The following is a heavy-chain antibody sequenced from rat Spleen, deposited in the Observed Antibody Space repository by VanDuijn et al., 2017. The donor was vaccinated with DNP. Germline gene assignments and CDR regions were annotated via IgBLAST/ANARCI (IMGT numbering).Heavy chain of an antibody. CDR3: TSGHHNYT. J-gene: IGHJ2*01. V-gene: IGHV5-27*01. D-gene: IGHD1-10*01. Sequence: EVEVVETGGGLVQPGRSLKLSCLASGFTFSNYDMAWVRQAPKKGLEWVATISTSGRTTYYRDSVKGRFTISRNDAKNTLYLQMNPLRSHETATHYCTSGHHNYTWGQGVMVTVSS. CDR2: ISTSGRTT. CDR1: GFTFSNYD.